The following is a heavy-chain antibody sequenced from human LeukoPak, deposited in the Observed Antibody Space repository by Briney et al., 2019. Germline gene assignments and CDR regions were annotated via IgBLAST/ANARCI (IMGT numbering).Heavy chain of an antibody. D-gene: IGHD1-1*01. CDR3: ANHKDSYNYALDV. CDR2: ISKDGSVK. CDR1: GFTFSIYG. Sequence: QTGGSLRLSCAAFGFTFSIYGMHWVRRAPGRGLEWVANISKDGSVKHYVDSVKGRFTISRDNAKNSVDLEMNSLRAEDMAVYYCANHKDSYNYALDVWGPGTTVTVSS. J-gene: IGHJ6*01. V-gene: IGHV3-7*01.